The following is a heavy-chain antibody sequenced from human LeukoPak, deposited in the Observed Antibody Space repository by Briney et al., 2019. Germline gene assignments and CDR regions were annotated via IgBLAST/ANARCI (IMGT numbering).Heavy chain of an antibody. CDR1: GFTFSSYA. D-gene: IGHD6-6*01. J-gene: IGHJ4*02. CDR2: ISDSGRST. V-gene: IGHV3-23*01. Sequence: GGSLRLSCAASGFTFSSYAMSWVRQAPGTGLEWVSAISDSGRSTYYADSVKGRFTISRDNSRNTLYLQMNSLRAEDTAIYYCAKRFGSSSRNSDYWGQGTLVTVSS. CDR3: AKRFGSSSRNSDY.